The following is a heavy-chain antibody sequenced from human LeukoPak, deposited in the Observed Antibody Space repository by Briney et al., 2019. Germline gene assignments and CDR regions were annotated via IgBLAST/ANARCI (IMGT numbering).Heavy chain of an antibody. D-gene: IGHD6-19*01. V-gene: IGHV3-30*18. Sequence: GGSLRLSCAASEFSFNSYAIHWVRQAPGKGLEWVAIISYDGSNKYYADSLKGRFTISRDNSKNTLYLQMDSLRAEDTAIYYCAKDQFPSAAVAGTVDYWGQGTLVTVSS. CDR2: ISYDGSNK. J-gene: IGHJ4*02. CDR1: EFSFNSYA. CDR3: AKDQFPSAAVAGTVDY.